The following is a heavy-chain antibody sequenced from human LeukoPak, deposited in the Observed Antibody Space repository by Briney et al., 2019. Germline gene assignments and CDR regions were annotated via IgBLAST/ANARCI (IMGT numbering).Heavy chain of an antibody. V-gene: IGHV4-59*01. CDR1: GGSISCYY. J-gene: IGHJ4*02. Sequence: SETLSLTCTVSGGSISCYYWSWIRQPPGKGLEWIGYIYYSGSTNYNPSLKSRVTISVDTSKNQFSLKLSSVTAADTAVYYCARDCLGSGYCYWGQGTLVTVSS. CDR3: ARDCLGSGYCY. D-gene: IGHD3-22*01. CDR2: IYYSGST.